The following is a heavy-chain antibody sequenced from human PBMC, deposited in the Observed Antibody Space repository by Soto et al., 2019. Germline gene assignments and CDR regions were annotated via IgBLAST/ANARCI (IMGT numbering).Heavy chain of an antibody. CDR2: IYYSGST. CDR1: GGSISSNY. Sequence: PSETLSFTCIVSGGSISSNYWSWIRQPPGKGLEWIGYIYYSGSTNYNPSLKSRVTISVDTSKNQFSLKLSSVTAADTAVYYCARAVLPATAPFDYWGQGTLVTVSS. CDR3: ARAVLPATAPFDY. V-gene: IGHV4-59*01. D-gene: IGHD2-2*01. J-gene: IGHJ4*02.